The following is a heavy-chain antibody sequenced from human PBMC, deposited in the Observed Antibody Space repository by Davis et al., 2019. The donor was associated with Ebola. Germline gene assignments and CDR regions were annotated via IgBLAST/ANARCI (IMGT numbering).Heavy chain of an antibody. J-gene: IGHJ4*02. Sequence: GESLKISCAASGFTFSTYAIHWLRQAPGQRLEWMGLINVAKGNTKYSQKFQGRVTMTRDTSISTAYMELSRLRSDDTVVYYCAREGPRYNWNELDYWGQGTLVTVSS. D-gene: IGHD1-1*01. CDR2: INVAKGNT. V-gene: IGHV1-3*01. CDR3: AREGPRYNWNELDY. CDR1: GFTFSTYA.